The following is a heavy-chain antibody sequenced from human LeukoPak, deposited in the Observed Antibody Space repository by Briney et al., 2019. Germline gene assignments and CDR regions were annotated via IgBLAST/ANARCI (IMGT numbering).Heavy chain of an antibody. V-gene: IGHV4-39*01. CDR2: IYYSGST. J-gene: IGHJ4*02. Sequence: SETLSLTCIVSGXSISSSSYYWGWIRQPPGKGLEWIGSIYYSGSTYYNPSLKSRVTKSVDTSKNQFSLKLSSVTAADTAVYYCARQVRQQLVKFDYWGQGTLVTVSS. CDR3: ARQVRQQLVKFDY. CDR1: GXSISSSSYY. D-gene: IGHD1-1*01.